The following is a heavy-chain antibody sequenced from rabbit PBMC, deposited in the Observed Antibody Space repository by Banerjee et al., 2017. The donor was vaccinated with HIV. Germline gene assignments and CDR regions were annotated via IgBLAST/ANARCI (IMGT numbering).Heavy chain of an antibody. V-gene: IGHV1S40*01. CDR3: ARDDYGDPYYGMDL. D-gene: IGHD2-1*01. Sequence: QSLEESGGDLVKPGASLTLTCTASGFSFSSNYYMCWVRQAPGKGLEWIACIYAGSSDRTYYASWAKGRFTISKTSSTTVTLQMTSLTAADTATYFCARDDYGDPYYGMDLWGPGTLVTVS. CDR2: IYAGSSDRT. CDR1: GFSFSSNYY. J-gene: IGHJ6*01.